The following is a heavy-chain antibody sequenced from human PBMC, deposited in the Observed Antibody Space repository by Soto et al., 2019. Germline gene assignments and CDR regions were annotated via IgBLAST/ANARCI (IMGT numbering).Heavy chain of an antibody. V-gene: IGHV4-34*01. J-gene: IGHJ5*02. CDR1: GGSFSGYY. Sequence: SETLSLTCAVYGGSFSGYYWSWIRQPPGKGLEWIGEINHSGSTNYNPSLKSRVTISVDTSKNQFSLKLSSVTAADTAVYYCARGPRVTMVRGRSVAWFDPWGQGTLVTVYS. CDR3: ARGPRVTMVRGRSVAWFDP. CDR2: INHSGST. D-gene: IGHD3-10*01.